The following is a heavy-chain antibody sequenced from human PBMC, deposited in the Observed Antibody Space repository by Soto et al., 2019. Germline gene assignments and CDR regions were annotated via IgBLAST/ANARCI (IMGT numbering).Heavy chain of an antibody. CDR2: INHSGST. CDR1: GGSFSGYY. D-gene: IGHD6-6*01. V-gene: IGHV4-34*01. CDR3: ARGQNPRYSSSSYRKNMYYFDY. Sequence: PSETLSLTCAVYGGSFSGYYWSWIRQPPGKGLEWIGEINHSGSTNYNPSLKSRVTISVDTSKNQFSLKLSSVTAADTAVYYCARGQNPRYSSSSYRKNMYYFDYWGQGTLVTVSS. J-gene: IGHJ4*02.